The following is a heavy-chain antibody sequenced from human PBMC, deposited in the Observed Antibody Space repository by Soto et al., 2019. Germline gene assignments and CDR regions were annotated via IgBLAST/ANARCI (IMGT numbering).Heavy chain of an antibody. CDR3: ARDRTRYYDILTGLSKGYYFDY. D-gene: IGHD3-9*01. CDR2: IYYSGST. CDR1: GGSISSGGYY. Sequence: PSETLSLTCTVSGGSISSGGYYWSWIRQHPGKGLEWIGYIYYSGSTYYNPSLKSRVTISVDTSKNQFSLKLSSVTAADTAVYYCARDRTRYYDILTGLSKGYYFDYWGQGTLVTVSS. J-gene: IGHJ4*02. V-gene: IGHV4-31*03.